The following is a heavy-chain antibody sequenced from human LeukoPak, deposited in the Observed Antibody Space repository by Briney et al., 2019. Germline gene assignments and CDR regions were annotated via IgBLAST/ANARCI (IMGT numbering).Heavy chain of an antibody. CDR3: ANSGITQWFFDY. J-gene: IGHJ4*02. V-gene: IGHV3-23*01. Sequence: GRSLRLSCAASGFTFSSYAMSWVRQAPGKGLEWVSAISGSGGSTYYADSVKGRFTISRDNSKNTLYLQMNSLRAEDTAVYYCANSGITQWFFDYWGQGTLVTVSS. CDR2: ISGSGGST. D-gene: IGHD3-22*01. CDR1: GFTFSSYA.